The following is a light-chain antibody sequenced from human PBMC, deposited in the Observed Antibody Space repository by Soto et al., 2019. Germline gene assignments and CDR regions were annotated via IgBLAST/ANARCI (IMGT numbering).Light chain of an antibody. CDR1: QSVKRR. Sequence: EIVLTQSPATLSLSPGEGATLSCRASQSVKRRLGCYQQKPGQAPTLLIYDASNRATGIPARFSGSGSDTDFTLTISSLEPEDCAIYYCQQRDDWPLTFGGVTRVEIK. V-gene: IGKV3-11*01. CDR3: QQRDDWPLT. J-gene: IGKJ4*01. CDR2: DAS.